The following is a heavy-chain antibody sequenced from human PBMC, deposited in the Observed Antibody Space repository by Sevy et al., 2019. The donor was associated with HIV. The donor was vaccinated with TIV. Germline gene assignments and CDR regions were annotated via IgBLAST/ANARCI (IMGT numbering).Heavy chain of an antibody. V-gene: IGHV3-30*18. D-gene: IGHD2-21*02. CDR2: ISYDGSNK. Sequence: GGSLRLSCAASGFTFSSYGMHWVRQAPGKGLEWVAVISYDGSNKYYADSVKGRFTISRDNSKNTLYLQMNSLRAEDTAVDYWAKGGGGVVVTASPNIYYYGMDVWGQGTTVTVSS. CDR1: GFTFSSYG. J-gene: IGHJ6*02. CDR3: AKGGGGVVVTASPNIYYYGMDV.